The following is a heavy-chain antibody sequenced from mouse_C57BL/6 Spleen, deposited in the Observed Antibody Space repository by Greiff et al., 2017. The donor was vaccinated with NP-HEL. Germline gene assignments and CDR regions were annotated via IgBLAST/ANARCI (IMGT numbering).Heavy chain of an antibody. CDR2: IDPETGGT. CDR3: TRSYYGSSYEWYFDV. D-gene: IGHD1-1*01. J-gene: IGHJ1*03. V-gene: IGHV1-15*01. CDR1: GYTFTDYE. Sequence: QVQLKQSGAELVRPGASVTLSCKASGYTFTDYEMHWVKQTPVHGLEWIGAIDPETGGTAYNQKFKGKAILTADKSSSTAYMELRSLTSEDSAVYYCTRSYYGSSYEWYFDVWGTGTTVTVSS.